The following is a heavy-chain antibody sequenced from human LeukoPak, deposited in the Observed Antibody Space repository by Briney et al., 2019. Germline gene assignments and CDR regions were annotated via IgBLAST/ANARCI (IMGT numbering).Heavy chain of an antibody. CDR3: ASGGPQDY. J-gene: IGHJ4*02. CDR2: IWYDGSNN. CDR1: GFTFSSYG. Sequence: GGSLRLSCAASGFTFSSYGMHWVRQAPGKGLEWVAVIWYDGSNNYYADSVKGRFTISRDNSKNTLYLQMNSLRAEDTAVYYCASGGPQDYWGQGTLVTVSS. V-gene: IGHV3-33*01. D-gene: IGHD3-16*01.